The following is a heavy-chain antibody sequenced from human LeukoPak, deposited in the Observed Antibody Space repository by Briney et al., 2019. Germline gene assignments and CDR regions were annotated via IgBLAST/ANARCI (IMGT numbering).Heavy chain of an antibody. V-gene: IGHV4-34*01. CDR2: INHSEST. CDR3: ASLDWGSRTPEN. J-gene: IGHJ4*02. Sequence: SETLSLTCAVYGGSFSGYYWSWIRQPPGKGLEWIGEINHSESTYYNPSLKSRVTISVDTSKNQFSLKLTSMTAADTAVYFCASLDWGSRTPENWGQGTLVTVSS. D-gene: IGHD7-27*01. CDR1: GGSFSGYY.